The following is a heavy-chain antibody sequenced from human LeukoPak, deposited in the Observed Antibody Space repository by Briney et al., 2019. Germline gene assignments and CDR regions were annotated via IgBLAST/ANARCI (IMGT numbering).Heavy chain of an antibody. D-gene: IGHD5-24*01. J-gene: IGHJ3*02. Sequence: SQTLSLTCALSGDSVSADSATWNWIRQSPSRGLEWLGRTYYRSNRSKWSSDYALSVQSRIIISPDTSKNEFSLQLNSVTPEDTAVYYCTRANYRAFDIWGQGTMVTVSS. V-gene: IGHV6-1*01. CDR1: GDSVSADSAT. CDR3: TRANYRAFDI. CDR2: TYYRSNRSKWSS.